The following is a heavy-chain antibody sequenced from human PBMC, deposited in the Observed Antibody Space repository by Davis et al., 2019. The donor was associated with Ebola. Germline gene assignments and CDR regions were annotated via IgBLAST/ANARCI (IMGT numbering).Heavy chain of an antibody. J-gene: IGHJ6*02. V-gene: IGHV3-21*01. Sequence: PGGSLRLSCAASGFTFSSYSMNWVRQAPGKGLEWVSSISSSSSYIYYADSVKGRFTISRDNAKNSLYLQMNSLRAEDTAVYYCARSGGSGGVIGMDVWGQGTTVTVSS. CDR1: GFTFSSYS. CDR3: ARSGGSGGVIGMDV. D-gene: IGHD3-16*01. CDR2: ISSSSSYI.